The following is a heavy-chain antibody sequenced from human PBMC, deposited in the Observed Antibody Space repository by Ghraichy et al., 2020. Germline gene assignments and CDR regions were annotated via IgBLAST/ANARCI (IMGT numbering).Heavy chain of an antibody. D-gene: IGHD3-10*01. J-gene: IGHJ4*02. CDR2: MYSSGTT. Sequence: SETLSLTCTVSGGSISSYYWSWIRQPPGKGLELIGYMYSSGTTNYNPSLKSRVTMSLDTSKNQFSLKLSSVTAADTAVYYCAGGSGKTPGYWGQGTLVTVSS. V-gene: IGHV4-59*08. CDR1: GGSISSYY. CDR3: AGGSGKTPGY.